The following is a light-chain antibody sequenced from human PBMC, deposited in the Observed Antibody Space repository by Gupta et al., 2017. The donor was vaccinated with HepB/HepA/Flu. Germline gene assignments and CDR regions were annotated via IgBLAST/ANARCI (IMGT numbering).Light chain of an antibody. V-gene: IGLV1-44*01. CDR2: TNN. CDR3: AAWDNSLNGRV. Sequence: QSVLTQPPSASGTPGQRVTISCSGSSSNIGSNVVNWYQQFPGTAPKLLIYTNNERPSRVPDRFSGSKSGTSASLAISGLQSEDEADYYCAAWDNSLNGRVFGGGTKLTV. CDR1: SSNIGSNV. J-gene: IGLJ3*02.